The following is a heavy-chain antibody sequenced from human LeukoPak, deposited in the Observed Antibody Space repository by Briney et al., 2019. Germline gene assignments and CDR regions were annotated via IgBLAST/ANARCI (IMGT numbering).Heavy chain of an antibody. D-gene: IGHD6-25*01. CDR3: ARLDKGIKAAHFDY. J-gene: IGHJ4*02. CDR1: GGSISSSDFN. Sequence: SETLSLTCTVSGGSISSSDFNWGWIRQPPGKGLEWIGVISYSGSTYYNPSLKSRVTISVDTSKSHSSLKLSSVTAADTAIYYCARLDKGIKAAHFDYWGQGTLVTVSS. CDR2: ISYSGST. V-gene: IGHV4-39*01.